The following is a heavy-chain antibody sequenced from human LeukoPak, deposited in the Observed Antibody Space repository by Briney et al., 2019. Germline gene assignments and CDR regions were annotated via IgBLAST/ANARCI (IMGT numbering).Heavy chain of an antibody. J-gene: IGHJ5*02. CDR3: ARAGVSIAARYNWIDP. D-gene: IGHD6-6*01. CDR2: INPNSGGT. CDR1: GCTFTGYY. Sequence: GASVKVSCKASGCTFTGYYMHWVRQAPGQGLEWMGWINPNSGGTNYAQKFQGRVNMTRDTSISTAYMELSRLRSDDTAVYYCARAGVSIAARYNWIDPWGQGTLVTVSS. V-gene: IGHV1-2*02.